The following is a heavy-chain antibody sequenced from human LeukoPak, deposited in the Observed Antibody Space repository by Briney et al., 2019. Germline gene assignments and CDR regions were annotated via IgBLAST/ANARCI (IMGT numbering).Heavy chain of an antibody. CDR3: ARDLIMGATNY. D-gene: IGHD1-26*01. CDR2: ITSSSGFI. Sequence: GGSLRLSCAASGFTFSSYSMNWVRQAPGKGLGWVSSITSSSGFIYYADSLKGRFTISRDNAKNSLYLQMNSLRAENTAVYYCARDLIMGATNYWGQGTLVTVSS. J-gene: IGHJ4*02. V-gene: IGHV3-21*01. CDR1: GFTFSSYS.